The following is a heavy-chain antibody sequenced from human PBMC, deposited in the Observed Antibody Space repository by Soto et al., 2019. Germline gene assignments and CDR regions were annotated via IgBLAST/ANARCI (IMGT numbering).Heavy chain of an antibody. CDR1: GYTFTSYG. V-gene: IGHV1-18*01. CDR3: ATAWEQWLETRNYYGMDV. J-gene: IGHJ6*02. Sequence: QVQLVQSGAEVKKPGASVKVSCKASGYTFTSYGISWVRQAPGQGLEWMGWISAYNGNTNYAQKLQGRVTMTTDTXTXTXXMELRSLRSDDTAVYYCATAWEQWLETRNYYGMDVWGQGTTVTVSS. D-gene: IGHD6-19*01. CDR2: ISAYNGNT.